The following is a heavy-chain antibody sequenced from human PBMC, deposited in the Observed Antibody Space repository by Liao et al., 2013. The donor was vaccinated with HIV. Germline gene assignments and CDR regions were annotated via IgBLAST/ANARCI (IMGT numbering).Heavy chain of an antibody. CDR1: RGSISSYY. CDR3: ARGRDPDY. Sequence: QVQLQESGPGLVKPSETLSLTCTVSRGSISSYYWTWIRQSPGKGLEWIGEILHTGTTNYNPSLKSRVTISVDTSKKQFSLKLDSVSAADTALYYCARGRDPDYWGQGNLVTVSS. V-gene: IGHV4-59*12. CDR2: ILHTGTT. J-gene: IGHJ4*02.